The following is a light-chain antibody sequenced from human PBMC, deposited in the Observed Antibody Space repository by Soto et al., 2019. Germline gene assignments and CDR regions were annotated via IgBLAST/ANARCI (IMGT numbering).Light chain of an antibody. J-gene: IGKJ1*01. CDR1: ESIRTW. Sequence: DIQLTQSLSTLSASIVDRLTITFLASESIRTWLAWYQHKPGKAPKFLIYDASSLESGVPSRFSGSGSGTEFTLTISNLQPDDFATYFCQQYHNYPRTFGQGTKVDIK. CDR3: QQYHNYPRT. V-gene: IGKV1-5*01. CDR2: DAS.